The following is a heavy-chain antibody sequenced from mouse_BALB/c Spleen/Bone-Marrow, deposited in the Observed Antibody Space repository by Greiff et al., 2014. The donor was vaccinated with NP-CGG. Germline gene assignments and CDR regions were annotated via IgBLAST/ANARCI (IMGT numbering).Heavy chain of an antibody. CDR1: GYTFTGYW. V-gene: IGHV1S41*01. J-gene: IGHJ3*01. D-gene: IGHD1-1*01. CDR3: ARGGDYYGSSSFAY. CDR2: IAPGSGST. Sequence: DLVKPGASVKLSCKASGYTFTGYWINWIKQRPGRGLEWIGRIAPGSGSTYYNEMFKGKATLTVDTSSSTAYIQLSSLSSEDSAVYFCARGGDYYGSSSFAYWGQGTLVTVSA.